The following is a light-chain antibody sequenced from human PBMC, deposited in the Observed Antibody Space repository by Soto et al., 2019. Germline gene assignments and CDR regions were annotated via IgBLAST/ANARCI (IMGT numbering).Light chain of an antibody. Sequence: EIVLTQSPGTLSLSPGDRATLSCRASQSVSSSDLAWYQQKPGQAPRLLIYGASTRATGIPDRFSGSGSGTDSTLTIIRLEPEDFAVYYCQQYGGSPLYTFGQGTKVDIK. CDR3: QQYGGSPLYT. CDR2: GAS. CDR1: QSVSSSD. J-gene: IGKJ2*01. V-gene: IGKV3-20*01.